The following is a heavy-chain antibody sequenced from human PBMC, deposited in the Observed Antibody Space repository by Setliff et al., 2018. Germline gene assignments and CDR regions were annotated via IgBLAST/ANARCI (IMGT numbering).Heavy chain of an antibody. Sequence: SVKVSCKASGYTFTSYDINWVRQATGQGLEWMGGIIPIFGTANYAQKFQGRVTITADESTSTAYMELSSLRSEDTAVYYCARDGDNYYDSSGYYLNHAFDIWGQGTMVTVSS. D-gene: IGHD3-22*01. V-gene: IGHV1-69*13. CDR2: IIPIFGTA. CDR1: GYTFTSYD. CDR3: ARDGDNYYDSSGYYLNHAFDI. J-gene: IGHJ3*02.